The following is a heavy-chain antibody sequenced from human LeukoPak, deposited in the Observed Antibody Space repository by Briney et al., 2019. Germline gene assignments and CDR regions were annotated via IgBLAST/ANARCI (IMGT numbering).Heavy chain of an antibody. D-gene: IGHD6-13*01. V-gene: IGHV4-34*01. CDR1: GGSFSGYY. CDR3: ARGGDSSSWYGLVDY. Sequence: SETLSLTCAVYGGSFSGYYWSWIRQPPGQGLEWIGEINHSGSTNYNPSLKSRVTISVDTSKNQFSLKLSSVTAADTAVYYCARGGDSSSWYGLVDYWGQGTLVTVSS. J-gene: IGHJ4*02. CDR2: INHSGST.